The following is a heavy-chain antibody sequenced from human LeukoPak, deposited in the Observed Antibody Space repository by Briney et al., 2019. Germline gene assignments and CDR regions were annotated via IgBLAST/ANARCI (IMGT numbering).Heavy chain of an antibody. V-gene: IGHV1-18*01. D-gene: IGHD5-12*01. CDR2: ISTYNGNT. CDR3: ARSRGYDYGY. CDR1: GYTFTRYD. Sequence: ASVKVSCKASGYTFTRYDISWVRQAPGQGLEWMGWISTYNGNTNYAQKLQGRVTLTTDTSTSTAYMELRSLRSDDTAVYYCARSRGYDYGYWGQGTLVTVPS. J-gene: IGHJ4*02.